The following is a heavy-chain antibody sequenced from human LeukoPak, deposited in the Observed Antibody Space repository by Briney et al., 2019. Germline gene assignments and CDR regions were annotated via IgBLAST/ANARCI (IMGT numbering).Heavy chain of an antibody. CDR3: AKSPTVDAAFDI. CDR2: IGYTGDST. CDR1: GFTFSSYA. D-gene: IGHD4-23*01. V-gene: IGHV3-23*01. Sequence: GGSLRLSCAASGFTFSSYAMNWVRQAPGKGLEWVSGIGYTGDSTFYADSVKGRFTVSRDSSKNTLFLHMNSLRAEDTALYYGAKSPTVDAAFDIWGQGTMVTVSS. J-gene: IGHJ3*02.